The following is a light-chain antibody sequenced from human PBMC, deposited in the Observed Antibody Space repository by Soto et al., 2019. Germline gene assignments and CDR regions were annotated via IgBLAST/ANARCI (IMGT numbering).Light chain of an antibody. CDR3: QQCGSSST. Sequence: GLPQSPGTLSLSPGERATLSCRASQTLSPNYLAWCQQKPGHPPRLLIYGSSMRATGIPDRFSGSGSGTDFTLTISRLEPEDFAVYYCQQCGSSSTFGQGTRLEIK. J-gene: IGKJ5*01. V-gene: IGKV3-20*01. CDR1: QTLSPNY. CDR2: GSS.